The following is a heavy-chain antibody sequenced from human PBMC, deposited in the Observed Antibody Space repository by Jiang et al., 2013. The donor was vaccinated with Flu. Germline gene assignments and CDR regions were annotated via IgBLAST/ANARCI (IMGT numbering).Heavy chain of an antibody. J-gene: IGHJ4*02. CDR1: GGSISSSNW. CDR3: ARGDYYGSGSLS. CDR2: IYHSGST. D-gene: IGHD3-10*01. V-gene: IGHV4-4*02. Sequence: GPGLVKPSGEPWSLTCAVSGGSISSSNWWSWVRQPPGKGLERIGEIYHSGSTNYNPSLKSRVTISVDKSKNQFSLKLSSVTAADTAVYYCARGDYYGSGSLSWGQGTLVTVSS.